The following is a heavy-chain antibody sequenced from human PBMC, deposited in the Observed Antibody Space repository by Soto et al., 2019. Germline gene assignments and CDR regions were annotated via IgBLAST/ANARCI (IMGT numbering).Heavy chain of an antibody. J-gene: IGHJ4*02. Sequence: QVQLVQSGAEVKKPGSSVKVSCKASGGTFGTYGISWVRQAPGQGLEWMGGIVPLIGTPNYAQKFQGRVTITADELTSPVHMQLSSLRSDDTAVYYCARGPGSDSSYYYWGLGTLVTVSS. V-gene: IGHV1-69*12. CDR2: IVPLIGTP. CDR1: GGTFGTYG. D-gene: IGHD3-22*01. CDR3: ARGPGSDSSYYY.